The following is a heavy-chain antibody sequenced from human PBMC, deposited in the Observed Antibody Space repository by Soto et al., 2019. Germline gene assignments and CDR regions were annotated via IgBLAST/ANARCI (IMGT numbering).Heavy chain of an antibody. Sequence: QVQLQESGPGLVKPSGTLSLTCAVSGGSISNSNWWSWVRQPPGKGLEWIGEIYHSGSTNYNPSLKSRVTTSVDKSKNQFSLKLSSVTAADTAVYYCARGGSGSYYNPGFDYWGQGTLVTVSS. J-gene: IGHJ4*02. CDR1: GGSISNSNW. CDR2: IYHSGST. V-gene: IGHV4-4*02. D-gene: IGHD3-10*01. CDR3: ARGGSGSYYNPGFDY.